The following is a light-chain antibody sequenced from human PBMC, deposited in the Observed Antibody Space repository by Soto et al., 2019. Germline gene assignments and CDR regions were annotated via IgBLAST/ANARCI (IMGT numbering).Light chain of an antibody. CDR2: GAS. CDR1: QSVSSN. Sequence: EIVMTQSPATLSVSPGERATLSCRASQSVSSNLAWYQQKPGQAPRLLIYGASTRATGIPARFSGSGSGTEFTLTISSLQSEDFVVYYCQQYSNWPQYTFGQGTKLEIK. J-gene: IGKJ2*01. CDR3: QQYSNWPQYT. V-gene: IGKV3-15*01.